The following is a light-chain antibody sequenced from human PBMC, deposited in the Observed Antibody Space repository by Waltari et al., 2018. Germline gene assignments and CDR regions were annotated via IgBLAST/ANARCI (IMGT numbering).Light chain of an antibody. Sequence: TCQATQDSTTSLSWFQQKPGKAPQLLIYDASSLQAGVPSRFSGTGSGTAFSFTITSLQPEDSATYYCQHYHSLPYTFGRGTKLQIK. J-gene: IGKJ2*01. V-gene: IGKV1-33*01. CDR3: QHYHSLPYT. CDR2: DAS. CDR1: QDSTTS.